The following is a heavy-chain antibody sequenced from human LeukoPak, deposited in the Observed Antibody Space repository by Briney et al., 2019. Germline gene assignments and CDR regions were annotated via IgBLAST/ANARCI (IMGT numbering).Heavy chain of an antibody. D-gene: IGHD2-15*01. J-gene: IGHJ5*02. CDR3: ARDRYCSGGSCYSNWFDP. CDR2: INSDGSST. V-gene: IGHV3-74*01. CDR1: GLTFSSYW. Sequence: GGSLRLSCAASGLTFSSYWMHWVRQAPGKGLVWVSRINSDGSSTSYAASVKGRFTISRDNAKNTLYLQMNSLRAEDTAVYYCARDRYCSGGSCYSNWFDPWGQGTLVTVSS.